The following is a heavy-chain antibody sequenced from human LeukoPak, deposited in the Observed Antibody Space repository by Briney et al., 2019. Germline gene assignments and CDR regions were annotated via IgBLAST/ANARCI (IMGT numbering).Heavy chain of an antibody. CDR2: ISSSGSTI. J-gene: IGHJ4*02. V-gene: IGHV3-11*01. CDR1: GFTFSDYY. Sequence: GGSLRLSCAASGFTFSDYYMSWIRQAPGKGLEWVSYISSSGSTIYYADSMKGRFTISRDNAKNSLYLQMNSQRAEDTAVYYCARLEYYYDSSGYDYWGQGTLVTVSS. D-gene: IGHD3-22*01. CDR3: ARLEYYYDSSGYDY.